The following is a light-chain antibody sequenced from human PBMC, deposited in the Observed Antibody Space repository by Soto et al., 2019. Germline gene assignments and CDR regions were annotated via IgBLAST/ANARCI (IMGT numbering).Light chain of an antibody. Sequence: EIVLTQSPVTRSLSPGERATLSCRASQSVSSYLAWYQQKPGQAPRLLIYDASNWATGIPARFSGGGSGTDFTLTLDNLEPEDFAIYYCQQRSNWPPITCGQGTRLEIK. CDR3: QQRSNWPPIT. J-gene: IGKJ5*01. CDR2: DAS. CDR1: QSVSSY. V-gene: IGKV3-11*01.